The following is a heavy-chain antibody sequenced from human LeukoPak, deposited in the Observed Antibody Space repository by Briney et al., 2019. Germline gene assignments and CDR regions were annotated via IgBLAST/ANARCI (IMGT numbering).Heavy chain of an antibody. V-gene: IGHV2-5*02. J-gene: IGHJ4*02. Sequence: SGPTLVNPTQTLTLTCTFSGFSLSTSGVGVGWIRQPPGKALEWLALIYWDDDKRYSPSLKSRLTITKDTSKNQVVLTMTNMDPVDTATYYCAHRPSGIRGGPRKYYFDYWGQGTLVTVSS. CDR3: AHRPSGIRGGPRKYYFDY. CDR2: IYWDDDK. D-gene: IGHD3-10*01. CDR1: GFSLSTSGVG.